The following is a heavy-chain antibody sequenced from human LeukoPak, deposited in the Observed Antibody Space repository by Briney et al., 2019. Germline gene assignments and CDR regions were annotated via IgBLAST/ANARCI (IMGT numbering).Heavy chain of an antibody. CDR2: ISSSSSYI. V-gene: IGHV3-21*01. Sequence: GGSLRLSCAASGFTFSSYNMNWIRQAPGKGLEWVSAISSSSSYIYNADSVKGRFIISRDDAKNLLHLEMNGLRVEDTAVYYCAKVGTGNQYGSGDFDYWGQGTLDNVSS. CDR1: GFTFSSYN. CDR3: AKVGTGNQYGSGDFDY. D-gene: IGHD3-10*01. J-gene: IGHJ4*02.